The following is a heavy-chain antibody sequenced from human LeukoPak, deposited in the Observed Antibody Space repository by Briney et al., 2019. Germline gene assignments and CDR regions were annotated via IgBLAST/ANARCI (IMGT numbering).Heavy chain of an antibody. V-gene: IGHV1-18*01. CDR2: ISAYNGNT. Sequence: ASVKVSRKASGYTFTSYGISWVRQAPGQGLEWMGWISAYNGNTNYAQKLQGRVTMTTDTSTSTAYMELRSLRSDDTAVYYCARDSSSWYAVGNFDYWGQGTLVTVSS. D-gene: IGHD6-13*01. CDR1: GYTFTSYG. CDR3: ARDSSSWYAVGNFDY. J-gene: IGHJ4*02.